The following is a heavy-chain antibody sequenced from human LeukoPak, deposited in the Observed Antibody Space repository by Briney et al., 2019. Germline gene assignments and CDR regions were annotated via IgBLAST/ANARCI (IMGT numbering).Heavy chain of an antibody. J-gene: IGHJ4*02. CDR1: GFTFSIYG. Sequence: GGSLRLSCAASGFTFSIYGMHWVRQAPGKGLEWVAVISYHGNNKYYADSVKGRFTISRDNSKNTLYLQMNSLRAEDTAVYYCARCPESSGYYYELDSWGQGTLVTVSS. CDR2: ISYHGNNK. D-gene: IGHD3-22*01. CDR3: ARCPESSGYYYELDS. V-gene: IGHV3-30*03.